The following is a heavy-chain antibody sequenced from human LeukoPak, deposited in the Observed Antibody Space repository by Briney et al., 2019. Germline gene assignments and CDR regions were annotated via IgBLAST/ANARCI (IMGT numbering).Heavy chain of an antibody. CDR3: AKGPRGGTTGYFQDY. Sequence: GGSLRLSCAASGFTFSSYGMHWVRQAPGKGLEWVAFIRFDESNRYYAGSVKGRFTISRDSSKNTVYLQMNSLRAEDAAVYYCAKGPRGGTTGYFQDYWGQGTLVTVSS. D-gene: IGHD3-9*01. CDR1: GFTFSSYG. V-gene: IGHV3-30*02. J-gene: IGHJ4*02. CDR2: IRFDESNR.